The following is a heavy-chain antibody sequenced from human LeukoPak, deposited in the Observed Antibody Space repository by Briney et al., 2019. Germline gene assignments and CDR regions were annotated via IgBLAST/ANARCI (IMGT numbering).Heavy chain of an antibody. D-gene: IGHD1-26*01. Sequence: GGSLRLSCAASGFTFSTYAIGWVRQAPGKGLEWVSTISSSGGSTYYADSVKGRFTISRDNSKNTLFLQMSSLRAEDTAVYYCTGGAAGAYWGQGTLVTVSS. CDR2: ISSSGGST. CDR1: GFTFSTYA. J-gene: IGHJ4*02. V-gene: IGHV3-23*01. CDR3: TGGAAGAY.